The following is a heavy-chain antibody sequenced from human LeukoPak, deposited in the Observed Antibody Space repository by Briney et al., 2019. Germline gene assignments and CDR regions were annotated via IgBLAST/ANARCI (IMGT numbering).Heavy chain of an antibody. CDR3: ARGGYCGGDCYFYY. CDR1: GGSFSGYY. V-gene: IGHV4-34*01. CDR2: INHSGST. D-gene: IGHD2-21*02. Sequence: SETLSLTCAVYGGSFSGYYWSWIRQPPGKGPEWIGEINHSGSTNYNPSLKSRVTISVDTSKNQFSLRLSSVTAADTAVYYCARGGYCGGDCYFYYWGQGTLVTVSS. J-gene: IGHJ4*02.